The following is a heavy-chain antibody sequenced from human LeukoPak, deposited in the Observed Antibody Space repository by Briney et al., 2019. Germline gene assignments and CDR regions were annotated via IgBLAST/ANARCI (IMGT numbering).Heavy chain of an antibody. CDR1: GGSFSGYY. CDR2: INHSGST. J-gene: IGHJ5*02. CDR3: ARGDIAARQGAWFDP. D-gene: IGHD6-6*01. V-gene: IGHV4-34*01. Sequence: PSETLSLTCAVYGGSFSGYYWSWIRQPPGKGLEWIGEINHSGSTYYNPSLKSRVTISVDTSKNQFSLKLSSVTAADTAVYYCARGDIAARQGAWFDPWGQGTLVTVSS.